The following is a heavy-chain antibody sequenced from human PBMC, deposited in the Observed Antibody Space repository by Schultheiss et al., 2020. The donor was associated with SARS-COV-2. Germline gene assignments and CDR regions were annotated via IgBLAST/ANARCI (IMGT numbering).Heavy chain of an antibody. CDR2: IKQDGSEK. J-gene: IGHJ6*02. V-gene: IGHV3-7*01. CDR3: ARDLRGYSSSIVFHYYYGMDV. Sequence: GGSLRLSCTASGFTFSSYAMHWVRQAPGRGLEWVANIKQDGSEKYYVDSVKGRFTISRDNAKNSLYLQMNSLRAEDTAVYYCARDLRGYSSSIVFHYYYGMDVWGQGTTVTVSS. CDR1: GFTFSSYA. D-gene: IGHD6-6*01.